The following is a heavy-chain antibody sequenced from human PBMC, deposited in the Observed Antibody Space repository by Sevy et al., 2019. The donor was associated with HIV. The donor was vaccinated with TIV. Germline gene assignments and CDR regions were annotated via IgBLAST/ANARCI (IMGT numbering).Heavy chain of an antibody. D-gene: IGHD3-16*01. V-gene: IGHV3-33*01. CDR1: GFTFSTYG. Sequence: GESLKISCAASGFTFSTYGMHWVRQAPGKGLEWVALIWYDGSNKYYTDSVKGRFTISRDNSRETLYVQMNSLRVEDTAVYYCAEGDRSFYGMDVWGQGTTVTVS. CDR3: AEGDRSFYGMDV. CDR2: IWYDGSNK. J-gene: IGHJ6*02.